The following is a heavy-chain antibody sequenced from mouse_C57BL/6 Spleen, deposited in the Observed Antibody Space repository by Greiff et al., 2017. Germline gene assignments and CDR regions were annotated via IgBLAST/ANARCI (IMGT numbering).Heavy chain of an antibody. J-gene: IGHJ4*01. CDR2: IDPEDGET. CDR3: ARRASPYAMDY. V-gene: IGHV14-2*01. CDR1: GFNIKDYY. Sequence: VQLQQSGAELVKPGASVKLSCTASGFNIKDYYMHWVKQRTEQGLEWIGRIDPEDGETKSAPKFQGKATITADTASNTAYLQLISLTSEDTAVYYCARRASPYAMDYWGQGTSVTVSS.